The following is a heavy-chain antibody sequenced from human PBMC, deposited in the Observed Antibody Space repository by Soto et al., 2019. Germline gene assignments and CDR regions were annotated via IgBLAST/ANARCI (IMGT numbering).Heavy chain of an antibody. V-gene: IGHV3-64D*06. J-gene: IGHJ4*02. CDR2: ISSNGGST. Sequence: PGGSLRLSCSVFGFTFSSYSMHWVRQAPGEGLQYVSSISSNGGSTYYADSVKGRFTISRDNSKNTLYLQMSSLRLEDTAVYYCVKDRYVDYWGQGTLVTVSS. CDR3: VKDRYVDY. CDR1: GFTFSSYS.